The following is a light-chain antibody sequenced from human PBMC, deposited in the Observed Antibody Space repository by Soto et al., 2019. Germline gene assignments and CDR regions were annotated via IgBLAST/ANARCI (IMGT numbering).Light chain of an antibody. V-gene: IGKV1-13*02. CDR3: QQFNSYPLT. CDR1: QGISSA. J-gene: IGKJ5*01. Sequence: AIQLTQSPSYLFASVGDRVTITCRASQGISSALAWYQQKPGKAPKLLIYDASSLESGVPSRFSGSGSGTDFTVTISSLQPEDFATYYCQQFNSYPLTFGQGTRLEIK. CDR2: DAS.